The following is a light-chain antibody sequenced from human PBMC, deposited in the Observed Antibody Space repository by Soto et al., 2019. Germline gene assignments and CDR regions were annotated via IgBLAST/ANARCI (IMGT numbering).Light chain of an antibody. V-gene: IGKV1-39*01. CDR2: GAS. CDR1: QNIIKY. CDR3: QQTYTTPYT. J-gene: IGKJ2*01. Sequence: DIQMTQSPSSLSASVGDRVTITCRTSQNIIKYLNWYQQKPGKAPKFLIYGASTLQTGVPSRFSGGGSGTDFTLTISSLQPEDFATYYCQQTYTTPYTLGQGTKLDIK.